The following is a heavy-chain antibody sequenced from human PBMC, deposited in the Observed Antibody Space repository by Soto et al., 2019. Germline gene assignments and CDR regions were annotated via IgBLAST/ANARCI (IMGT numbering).Heavy chain of an antibody. CDR2: IWYDGSIK. CDR3: ARDGRDSVFDL. D-gene: IGHD2-21*02. CDR1: GFIFSGKG. V-gene: IGHV3-33*01. Sequence: QVQLVESGGGVVQPGGSLRLSCAASGFIFSGKGIHWVRQAPGKGLEWVAFIWYDGSIKYYADSVKGRFSISRDNSKNMVWLQVNSPRVEDTAIYYCARDGRDSVFDLWGQGTMVTVSS. J-gene: IGHJ3*01.